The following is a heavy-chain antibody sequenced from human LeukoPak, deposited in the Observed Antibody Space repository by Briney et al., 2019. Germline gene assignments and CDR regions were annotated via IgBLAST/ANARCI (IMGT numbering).Heavy chain of an antibody. CDR1: GESFSDYY. J-gene: IGHJ4*02. V-gene: IGHV4-34*01. D-gene: IGHD3-22*01. Sequence: SETLSLTCAVYGESFSDYYWSWIRQPPGKGLEWIGAINHSGSTNYSPSLKSRVTISVNTSKNQFSLKLSSVTAADTAVYYCARDSTDYYDSSGYEFDYWGQGTLVTVSS. CDR3: ARDSTDYYDSSGYEFDY. CDR2: INHSGST.